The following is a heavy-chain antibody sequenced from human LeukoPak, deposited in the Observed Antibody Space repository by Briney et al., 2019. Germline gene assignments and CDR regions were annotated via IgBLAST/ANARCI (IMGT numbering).Heavy chain of an antibody. D-gene: IGHD1-26*01. J-gene: IGHJ4*02. Sequence: PGGSLRLSCAASGFTFSSYSMNWVRQAPGKGLEWVSYISSSSSTIYYADSVKGRFTISRDNAKNSLYLQMNSLRAEDTAVYYCASPGGYWYSGSYYEYVGGNYWGQGTLVTVSS. V-gene: IGHV3-48*01. CDR1: GFTFSSYS. CDR3: ASPGGYWYSGSYYEYVGGNY. CDR2: ISSSSSTI.